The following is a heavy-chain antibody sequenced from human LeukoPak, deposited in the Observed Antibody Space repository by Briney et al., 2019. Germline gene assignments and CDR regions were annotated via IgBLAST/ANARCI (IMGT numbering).Heavy chain of an antibody. CDR1: GGTFSSYA. J-gene: IGHJ6*02. CDR2: IIPIFGTA. CDR3: AREKGREYQLLLSGMDV. V-gene: IGHV1-69*13. D-gene: IGHD2-2*01. Sequence: ASVTVSCKASGGTFSSYAISWVRQAPGQGLEWMGGIIPIFGTANYAQKFQGRVTITADESTSTAYMELSSLRSEDTAVYYCAREKGREYQLLLSGMDVWGQGTTVTVSS.